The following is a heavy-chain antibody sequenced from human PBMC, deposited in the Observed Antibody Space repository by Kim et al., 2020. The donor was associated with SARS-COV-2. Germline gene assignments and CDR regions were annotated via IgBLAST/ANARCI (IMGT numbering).Heavy chain of an antibody. D-gene: IGHD3-22*01. J-gene: IGHJ3*01. CDR1: GFTFSSYG. CDR3: AKEWSITRIVVVTSAFD. Sequence: GGSLRLSCAASGFTFSSYGMHWVRQAPGKGLEWVAVISYDGSNKYYADSVKGRFTISRDNSKNTLYLQMNSLRAEDTAVYYCAKEWSITRIVVVTSAFD. CDR2: ISYDGSNK. V-gene: IGHV3-30*18.